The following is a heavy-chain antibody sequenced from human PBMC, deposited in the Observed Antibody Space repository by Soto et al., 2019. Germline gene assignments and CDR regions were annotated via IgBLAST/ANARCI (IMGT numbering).Heavy chain of an antibody. D-gene: IGHD3-22*01. Sequence: QITLKESGPTLVKPTQTLTLTCTFSGFSLSTSGVGVGWIRQPRGKALEWLALIYWDDDKRYSPSLKSRLTITKDTSKNQVVLTVTNMDPVDTATYYCAHSYYDTSGYYYALDHWGQGTLVTVSS. V-gene: IGHV2-5*02. CDR1: GFSLSTSGVG. CDR3: AHSYYDTSGYYYALDH. J-gene: IGHJ4*02. CDR2: IYWDDDK.